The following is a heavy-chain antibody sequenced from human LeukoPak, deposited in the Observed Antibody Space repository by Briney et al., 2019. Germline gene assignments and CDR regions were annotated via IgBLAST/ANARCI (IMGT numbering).Heavy chain of an antibody. CDR1: GFTFRSYW. V-gene: IGHV3-74*01. D-gene: IGHD3-22*01. Sequence: GGALRLSCAASGFTFRSYWVHCVRQAPGKGLVWVSRINSDGSSTSYADSVKGRFTISRDNAKNTLYLQMNSLRAEDTAVYYCARGDSGYYYTYYFDYWGQGTLVTVSS. J-gene: IGHJ4*02. CDR3: ARGDSGYYYTYYFDY. CDR2: INSDGSST.